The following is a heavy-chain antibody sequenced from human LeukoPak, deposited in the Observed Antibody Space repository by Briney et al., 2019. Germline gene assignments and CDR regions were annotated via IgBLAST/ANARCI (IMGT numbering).Heavy chain of an antibody. Sequence: PSDTLYLTCTVSGYSILTYHWDWFGRPPGKGLKWIESLHYGGSPNHNPSLKSGLTISVDTSKNQVSLKLSSITAADPAVYYCARDEINYGSGSYFDFWGQGTLVTVSS. D-gene: IGHD3-10*01. CDR1: GYSILTYH. V-gene: IGHV4-59*13. CDR2: LHYGGSP. CDR3: ARDEINYGSGSYFDF. J-gene: IGHJ4*02.